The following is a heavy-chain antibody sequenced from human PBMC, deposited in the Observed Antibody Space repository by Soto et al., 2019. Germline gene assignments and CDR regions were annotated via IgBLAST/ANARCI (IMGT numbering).Heavy chain of an antibody. CDR2: ISGSGGST. Sequence: GGSLRLSCAASGFTFSSYAMSWVRQAPGKGLEWVSAISGSGGSTYYADSVKGRFTISRDNSKNTLYLQMNSLRAEDTAVYYCAKDLYGDYSLGYYFDYWGQGTLVTVSS. CDR3: AKDLYGDYSLGYYFDY. CDR1: GFTFSSYA. V-gene: IGHV3-23*01. J-gene: IGHJ4*02. D-gene: IGHD4-17*01.